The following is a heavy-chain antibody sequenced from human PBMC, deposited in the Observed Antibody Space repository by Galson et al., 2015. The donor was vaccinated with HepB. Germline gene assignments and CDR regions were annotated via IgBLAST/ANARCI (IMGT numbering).Heavy chain of an antibody. CDR3: AKERSRWSVGGAFDI. D-gene: IGHD4-23*01. J-gene: IGHJ3*02. CDR2: ISGSGGST. Sequence: SLRLSCAVSGFTFSTYAMTWVRQAPGKGLEWVSSISGSGGSTYFADPVRGRFNTSRDNSKNTLYLQMNSLRAEDTALYFCAKERSRWSVGGAFDIWGQGTMVTVSS. V-gene: IGHV3-23*01. CDR1: GFTFSTYA.